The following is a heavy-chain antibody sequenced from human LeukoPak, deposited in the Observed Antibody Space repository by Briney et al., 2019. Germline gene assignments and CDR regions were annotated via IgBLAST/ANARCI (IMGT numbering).Heavy chain of an antibody. Sequence: GASVKVSCKASGGTFISYAISWVRQAPGQGLEWMGGIIPIFGTANYAQKFQGRVTITADESTSTAYMELSSLRSEDTAVYYCARGDYDFWSGYFDYWGQGTLVTVSS. D-gene: IGHD3-3*01. CDR1: GGTFISYA. CDR2: IIPIFGTA. J-gene: IGHJ4*02. V-gene: IGHV1-69*13. CDR3: ARGDYDFWSGYFDY.